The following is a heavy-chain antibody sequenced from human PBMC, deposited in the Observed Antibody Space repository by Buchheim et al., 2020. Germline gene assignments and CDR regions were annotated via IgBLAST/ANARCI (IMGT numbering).Heavy chain of an antibody. V-gene: IGHV3-48*01. D-gene: IGHD3-9*01. J-gene: IGHJ5*02. CDR1: GFTFRTYS. Sequence: EVQLVESGGDLVQPGGSLRLSCAASGFTFRTYSMNWVRQAPGKGLEWVSYISSTSTSIYYADSVKGRFTIPRDNVMNSLYLQMNSLRAEDTAVYYCARDNGYYDILTGYYTGWFDPWGQGTL. CDR3: ARDNGYYDILTGYYTGWFDP. CDR2: ISSTSTSI.